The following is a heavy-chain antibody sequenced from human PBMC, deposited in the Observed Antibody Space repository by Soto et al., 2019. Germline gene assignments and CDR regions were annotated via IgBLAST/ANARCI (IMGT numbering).Heavy chain of an antibody. V-gene: IGHV5-10-1*01. Sequence: PGESLKISCKGSGYRFSDYWIFWVRQTPGNGLEWMGRIDPSDSYITYSPSFQGHVTISADKSISTAYLQWSSLKASDTAMYYCARHRYSYGFPSYYYYGMDVWGQGTTVTVSS. D-gene: IGHD5-18*01. J-gene: IGHJ6*02. CDR1: GYRFSDYW. CDR3: ARHRYSYGFPSYYYYGMDV. CDR2: IDPSDSYI.